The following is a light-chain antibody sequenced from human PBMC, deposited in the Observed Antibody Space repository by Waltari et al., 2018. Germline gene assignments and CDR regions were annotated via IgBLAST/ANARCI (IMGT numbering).Light chain of an antibody. CDR1: QGISSY. J-gene: IGKJ1*01. Sequence: AIRITQSPSSLSASTGDRVTITCRASQGISSYLAWYQQKPGKAPKLLIYAASPLQSGGPSRFSGSGSGTDFTLTISSLQSEDFATYYCQQYYSYPPTFGQGTKVEIK. CDR2: AAS. CDR3: QQYYSYPPT. V-gene: IGKV1-8*01.